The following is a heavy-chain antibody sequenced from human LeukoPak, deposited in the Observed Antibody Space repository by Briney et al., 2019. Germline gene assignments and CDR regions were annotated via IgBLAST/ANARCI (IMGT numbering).Heavy chain of an antibody. V-gene: IGHV4-59*12. CDR1: GGSISSYY. J-gene: IGHJ5*02. D-gene: IGHD2-2*01. CDR3: ARRRVYCSSTSCYAKYWFEP. CDR2: IYNSGST. Sequence: SETLSLTCTVSGGSISSYYWSWIRQPPGKGLEWIGYIYNSGSTNYNPSLKSRVTISVDTSKNQFTLKLSSVTAADTAVYYCARRRVYCSSTSCYAKYWFEPWGQGTLVTASS.